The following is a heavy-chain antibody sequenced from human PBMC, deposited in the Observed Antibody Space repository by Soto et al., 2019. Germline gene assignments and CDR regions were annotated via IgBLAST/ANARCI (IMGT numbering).Heavy chain of an antibody. CDR2: ISYDGSNK. CDR3: AKGNRTDIVVVPAAMGTYYYGMDV. CDR1: GFTFSSYG. Sequence: QVQLVESGGGVVQPGRSLRLSCAASGFTFSSYGMHWVRQAPGKGLERVAVISYDGSNKYYADSVKGRFTISRDNSKKTLYLQMNSLRAEDTAVYYCAKGNRTDIVVVPAAMGTYYYGMDVWGQGTTVTVSS. V-gene: IGHV3-30*18. J-gene: IGHJ6*02. D-gene: IGHD2-2*01.